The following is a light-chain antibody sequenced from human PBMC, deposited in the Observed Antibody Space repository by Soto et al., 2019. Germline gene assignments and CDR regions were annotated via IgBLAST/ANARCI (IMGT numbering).Light chain of an antibody. V-gene: IGLV2-11*01. CDR3: CSYAGNSLWV. Sequence: QSALTQPRSVSGSPGQSVTISSTGTSSDVGGYNYVSWYQQHPGKAPKLMIYDVSKWPSGVPDRFSGSKSGNTASLTISGLQAEDEADYYCCSYAGNSLWVFGGGTKLTVL. J-gene: IGLJ3*02. CDR1: SSDVGGYNY. CDR2: DVS.